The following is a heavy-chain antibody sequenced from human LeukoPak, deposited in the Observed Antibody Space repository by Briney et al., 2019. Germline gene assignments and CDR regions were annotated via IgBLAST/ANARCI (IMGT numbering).Heavy chain of an antibody. V-gene: IGHV3-72*01. Sequence: HSGGSLRLSCEVSGFTLNAHYIDWVRQAPGKGLEWVGRSRNKANSYTTEYAASVKGRFTISSDDSKNSVFLQMNSLKTEDTAFYYCTRVGLGTTKDFDQWGQGTLVTVSS. CDR3: TRVGLGTTKDFDQ. J-gene: IGHJ4*02. CDR2: SRNKANSYTT. D-gene: IGHD1-26*01. CDR1: GFTLNAHY.